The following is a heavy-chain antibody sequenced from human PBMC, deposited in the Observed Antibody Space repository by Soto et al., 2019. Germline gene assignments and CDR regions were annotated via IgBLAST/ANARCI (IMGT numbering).Heavy chain of an antibody. CDR1: GYPFTSYG. D-gene: IGHD5-12*01. V-gene: IGHV1-18*01. Sequence: QGQLLQSGDEVKTPGASVRVSCRASGYPFTSYGISWVRQAPGQGLEWVAWISAYNGKRYTAQKFQDRVTMTLDTATDTAHMDLGDLKSADTAVYYCARGRIVASIHDAFEIWGQGTKVTVSS. CDR3: ARGRIVASIHDAFEI. J-gene: IGHJ3*02. CDR2: ISAYNGKR.